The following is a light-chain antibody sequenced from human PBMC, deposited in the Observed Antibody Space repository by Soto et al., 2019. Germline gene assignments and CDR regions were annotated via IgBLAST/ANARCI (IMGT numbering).Light chain of an antibody. CDR1: HGISSY. J-gene: IGKJ2*01. CDR2: AAS. CDR3: QQYYAYPQT. V-gene: IGKV1-8*01. Sequence: AIRLTQSPSSFSASTGDRVTITCRASHGISSYLAWYQQKPGMAPKLLMFAASTLQSGVPSRFSGSGSGTDFTLTINCLQSEDFATYCCQQYYAYPQTFGQGTKLEI.